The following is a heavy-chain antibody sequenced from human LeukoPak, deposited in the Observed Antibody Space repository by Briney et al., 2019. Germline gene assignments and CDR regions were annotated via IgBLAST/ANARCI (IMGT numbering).Heavy chain of an antibody. V-gene: IGHV1-69*05. D-gene: IGHD3-10*01. CDR3: ARVRDYYGSGPEYYYYMDV. J-gene: IGHJ6*03. Sequence: SVKVSCKASGGTFSSYAISWVRQAPGQGLEWMGGIIPIFGTANYTQKFQGRVTITTDESTSTAYMELSSLRSEDTAVYYCARVRDYYGSGPEYYYYMDVWGKGTTVTVSS. CDR1: GGTFSSYA. CDR2: IIPIFGTA.